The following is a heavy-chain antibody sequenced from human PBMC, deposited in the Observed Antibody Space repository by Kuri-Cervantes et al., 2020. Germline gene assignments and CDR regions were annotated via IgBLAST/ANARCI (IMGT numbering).Heavy chain of an antibody. CDR1: GFTVSSNY. J-gene: IGHJ5*02. CDR3: ARQMMSSITIFGVVITRNWFDP. D-gene: IGHD3-3*01. Sequence: GESLKISCAASGFTVSSNYMSWVRQAPGKGLEWVSVIYSGGSTYYADSVKGRFTISRDNFKNTLYLQMNSLRAEDTAVYYCARQMMSSITIFGVVITRNWFDPWGQGTLVTVSS. CDR2: IYSGGST. V-gene: IGHV3-66*04.